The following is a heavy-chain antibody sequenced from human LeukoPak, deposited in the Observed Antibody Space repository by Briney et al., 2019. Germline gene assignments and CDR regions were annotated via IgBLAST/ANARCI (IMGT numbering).Heavy chain of an antibody. J-gene: IGHJ4*02. V-gene: IGHV3-7*01. Sequence: QAGGSLRLSCAASGFPFSTYWMDWVRQAPGKGLEWVGNINQDGSVKHYVDSVRGRFTISRDNARNSVYLQMNALRVEDTAVYDCTRDFVFWGQGTLVTAST. CDR3: TRDFVF. D-gene: IGHD3-3*01. CDR1: GFPFSTYW. CDR2: INQDGSVK.